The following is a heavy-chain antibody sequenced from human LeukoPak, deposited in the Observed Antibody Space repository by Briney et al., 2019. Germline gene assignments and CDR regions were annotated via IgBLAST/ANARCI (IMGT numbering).Heavy chain of an antibody. Sequence: GESLKISCKGSGYSFTSYWIGWVRQMPGKGLEWMGIIYPGDSDTRYSPSFQGQVTISADKSISTAYLQWSSLKASDTAMYYCARAASSGSYYNPPYYFDYWGQGTLVTVSS. CDR1: GYSFTSYW. V-gene: IGHV5-51*01. CDR3: ARAASSGSYYNPPYYFDY. CDR2: IYPGDSDT. J-gene: IGHJ4*02. D-gene: IGHD3-10*01.